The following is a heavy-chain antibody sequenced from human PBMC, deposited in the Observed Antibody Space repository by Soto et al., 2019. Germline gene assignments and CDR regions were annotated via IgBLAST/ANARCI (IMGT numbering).Heavy chain of an antibody. CDR2: ISGSSNTI. Sequence: EVQLVESGGGLIQRGGSLSLSCAASGFTLSTYSLNWVRQAPRTGLEWLSYISGSSNTIYYADSVKGRFTISRDNAKNSLYLQMNSLRDEDTAVYFCARGFDLQYGMDVWGQGTTVTVSS. D-gene: IGHD3-10*01. CDR1: GFTLSTYS. J-gene: IGHJ6*02. V-gene: IGHV3-48*02. CDR3: ARGFDLQYGMDV.